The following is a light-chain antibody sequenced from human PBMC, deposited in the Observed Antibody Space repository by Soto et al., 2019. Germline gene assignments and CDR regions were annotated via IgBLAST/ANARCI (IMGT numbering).Light chain of an antibody. CDR2: GAS. Sequence: EIVLTQSPGTLSLSPGERATLSCRASQSVSSSYLAWFQQKPGQAPRLLIYGASGRATGIPDRFSGSGSGTDFTLTISRLEPEDFALYYCQKYNSAPWTFGQGTKVEIK. CDR1: QSVSSSY. J-gene: IGKJ1*01. V-gene: IGKV3-20*01. CDR3: QKYNSAPWT.